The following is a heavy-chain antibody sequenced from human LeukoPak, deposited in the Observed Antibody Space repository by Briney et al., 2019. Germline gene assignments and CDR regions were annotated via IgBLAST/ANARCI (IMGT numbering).Heavy chain of an antibody. CDR3: ARAYSSSSSDFQH. J-gene: IGHJ1*01. CDR2: INHSGST. CDR1: GGSFSGYY. D-gene: IGHD6-6*01. Sequence: SETLSLTCTVYGGSFSGYYWSWIRQPPGKGLEWIGEINHSGSTNYNPSLKSRVIISVDTSKNQFSLKLSSVTAADTAVYYCARAYSSSSSDFQHWGQGTLVTVSS. V-gene: IGHV4-34*01.